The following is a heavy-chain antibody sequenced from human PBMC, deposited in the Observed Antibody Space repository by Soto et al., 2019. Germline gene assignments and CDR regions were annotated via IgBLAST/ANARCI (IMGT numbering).Heavy chain of an antibody. CDR3: ARDYDVNTALDYWYFDL. J-gene: IGHJ2*01. V-gene: IGHV4-4*07. CDR2: IYPSWRT. Sequence: QVQLQESGPGLVRPSETLSLTCTVSGGSIRNYYWAWIRQSAGKGLEWIGRIYPSWRTHYNHSLTGRVTMSIDTSKNQFSLRLTSVTAADTATYYCARDYDVNTALDYWYFDLWGRGTLVTVSS. CDR1: GGSIRNYY. D-gene: IGHD5-18*01.